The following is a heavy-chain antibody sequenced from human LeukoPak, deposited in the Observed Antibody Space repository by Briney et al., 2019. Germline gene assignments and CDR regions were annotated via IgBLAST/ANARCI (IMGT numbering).Heavy chain of an antibody. CDR1: GFTLSAYW. V-gene: IGHV3-7*01. CDR3: ARAAGGTSRDY. CDR2: IKDDGSDK. Sequence: PGGSLRLSCAASGFTLSAYWMSWVRQAPGNGLEWVANIKDDGSDKYYVDSVKGRFTISRDNAKNTLYLQMNSLRDDDTAVYYCARAAGGTSRDYWGQGTLVTVSS. J-gene: IGHJ4*02. D-gene: IGHD1-26*01.